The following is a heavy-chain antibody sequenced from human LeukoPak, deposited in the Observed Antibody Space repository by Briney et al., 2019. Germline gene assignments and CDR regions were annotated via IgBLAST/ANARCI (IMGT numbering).Heavy chain of an antibody. D-gene: IGHD6-19*01. CDR3: ARVQTVAGTSGSFDY. CDR1: GGSISTYY. V-gene: IGHV4-59*12. CDR2: IYYSGST. J-gene: IGHJ4*02. Sequence: SETLSLTCTVSGGSISTYYWSWIRQPPGKGLEWIGYIYYSGSTYYNPSLKSRVTISVDTSKNQFSLKLSSVTAADTAVYYCARVQTVAGTSGSFDYWGQGTLVTVSS.